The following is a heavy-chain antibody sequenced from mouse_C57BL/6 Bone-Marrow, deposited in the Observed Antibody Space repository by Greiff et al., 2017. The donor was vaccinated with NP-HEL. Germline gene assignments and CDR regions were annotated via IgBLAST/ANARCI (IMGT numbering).Heavy chain of an antibody. CDR1: GYTFTSYW. CDR2: IYPSDSET. V-gene: IGHV1-61*01. Sequence: VQLQQPGAELVRPGSSVKLSCKASGYTFTSYWMDWVKQRPGQGLEWIGNIYPSDSETHYNQKFKDKATLTVDKSSSTAYMQLSSLTSEDSAVYYCARSRYYGRAMDYWGQGTSVTVSS. CDR3: ARSRYYGRAMDY. J-gene: IGHJ4*01. D-gene: IGHD1-1*01.